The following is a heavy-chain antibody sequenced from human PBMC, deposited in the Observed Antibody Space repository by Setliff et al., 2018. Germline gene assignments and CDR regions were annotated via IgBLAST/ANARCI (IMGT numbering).Heavy chain of an antibody. J-gene: IGHJ4*02. CDR2: FDPEDGET. Sequence: GASVKVSCKVSGYTLTELSMHWVRQAPGKGLEWMGGFDPEDGETIYAHKFQGRVTMTEDTSTDTAYMELSSLRSEDTAVYYCATGVFFLGYCSSTSCQLDYWGQGTLVTVS. CDR1: GYTLTELS. D-gene: IGHD2-2*01. CDR3: ATGVFFLGYCSSTSCQLDY. V-gene: IGHV1-24*01.